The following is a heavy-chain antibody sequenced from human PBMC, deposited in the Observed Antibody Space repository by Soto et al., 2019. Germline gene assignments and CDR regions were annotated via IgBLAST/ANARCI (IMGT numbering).Heavy chain of an antibody. CDR1: GFTFSSYA. CDR2: ISYDGSNK. Sequence: GGSLRLSCAASGFTFSSYAMHWVRQAPGKGLEWVAVISYDGSNKYYADSVKGRFTISRDNSKNTLYLQMNSLRAEDTAVYYCARDESPFGGNWFDPWGQGTLVTVSS. V-gene: IGHV3-30-3*01. J-gene: IGHJ5*02. D-gene: IGHD3-10*01. CDR3: ARDESPFGGNWFDP.